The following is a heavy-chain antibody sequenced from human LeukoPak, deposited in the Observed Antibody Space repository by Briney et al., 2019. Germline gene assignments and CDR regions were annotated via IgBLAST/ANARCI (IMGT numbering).Heavy chain of an antibody. CDR1: GYTFTSYG. CDR2: ISAYNGNT. Sequence: ASVKVSCKASGYTFTSYGISWVRQAPGQGLEWMGWISAYNGNTSYAQKLQGRVTMTTDTSTSTAYMELRSLRSDDTAVYYCARSVDIVVVVAATYYFDYWGQGTLVTVSS. V-gene: IGHV1-18*01. J-gene: IGHJ4*02. D-gene: IGHD2-15*01. CDR3: ARSVDIVVVVAATYYFDY.